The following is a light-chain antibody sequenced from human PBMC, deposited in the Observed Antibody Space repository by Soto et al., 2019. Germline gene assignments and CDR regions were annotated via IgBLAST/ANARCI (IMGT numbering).Light chain of an antibody. V-gene: IGKV3-20*01. CDR1: QSVGSSY. CDR3: QQFGGSPTWT. Sequence: EIVLPQSPGTLSLSPGERATLSCRASQSVGSSYLAWYQQKPGQAPRLLIYAASSRATGIPDRFSGSGSGTDFTHTVSRLEPEDFGVYYCQQFGGSPTWTFGQGTKVDIK. CDR2: AAS. J-gene: IGKJ1*01.